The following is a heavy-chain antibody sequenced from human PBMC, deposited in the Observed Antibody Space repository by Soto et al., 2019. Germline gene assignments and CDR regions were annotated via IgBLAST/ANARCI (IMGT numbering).Heavy chain of an antibody. Sequence: PSETLSLTCTVSGGSISSYYWSWIRQPPGKGLEWIGYIYYSGSTNYSPSLKSRVTISVDTSKNQFSLKLSSVTAADTAVYYCAREERYSSGWHGFVWFDPWGQGTLVTVSS. J-gene: IGHJ5*02. CDR3: AREERYSSGWHGFVWFDP. D-gene: IGHD6-25*01. CDR1: GGSISSYY. V-gene: IGHV4-59*01. CDR2: IYYSGST.